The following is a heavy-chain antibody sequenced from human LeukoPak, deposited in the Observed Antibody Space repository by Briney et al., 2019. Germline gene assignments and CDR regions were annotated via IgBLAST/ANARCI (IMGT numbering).Heavy chain of an antibody. D-gene: IGHD3-9*01. J-gene: IGHJ5*02. CDR1: GGSISSGGYS. CDR3: ARGFDWLLGGYNWFDP. CDR2: IYHSGST. V-gene: IGHV4-30-2*01. Sequence: PSQTLSLTCAVSGGSISSGGYSWSWIRQPPGKGLEWIGYIYHSGSTYYNPSLKSRVTISVDRSKNQFSLKLSSVTAADTAVYYCARGFDWLLGGYNWFDPWGQGTLVTVSS.